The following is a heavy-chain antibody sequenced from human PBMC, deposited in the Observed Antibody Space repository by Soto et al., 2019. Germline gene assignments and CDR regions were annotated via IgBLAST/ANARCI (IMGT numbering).Heavy chain of an antibody. V-gene: IGHV2-5*01. CDR2: IYWNDDK. D-gene: IGHD2-2*01. Sequence: QITLKESGPTLVKPTQTLTLTCTFSGFSLNTSGMGVGWIRQPPGKALEWLALIYWNDDKRYRPSLNSRLTIAKDTYTSHVVHTLSNVEPVHTATYYCAHSNRVLVPAAIHNFHYRGKGSLDTVSS. CDR3: AHSNRVLVPAAIHNFHY. J-gene: IGHJ4*01. CDR1: GFSLNTSGMG.